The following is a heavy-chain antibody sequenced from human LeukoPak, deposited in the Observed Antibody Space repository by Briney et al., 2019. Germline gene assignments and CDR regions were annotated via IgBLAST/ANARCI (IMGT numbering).Heavy chain of an antibody. CDR2: IYYSGST. Sequence: SSETLSLTCTVSGGSISSGGYYWSWIRQHPGKGLEWIGYIYYSGSTYYNPSLKSRVTISVDTSKNQFSLKLSSVTAADTAVYYCARGGRGGDYNWFDPWGQGTLVTVSS. CDR1: GGSISSGGYY. D-gene: IGHD2-21*02. CDR3: ARGGRGGDYNWFDP. J-gene: IGHJ5*02. V-gene: IGHV4-31*03.